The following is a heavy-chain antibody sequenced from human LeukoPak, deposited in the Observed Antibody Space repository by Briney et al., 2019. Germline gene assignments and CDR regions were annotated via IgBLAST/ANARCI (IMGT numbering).Heavy chain of an antibody. V-gene: IGHV4-4*07. CDR3: ARRLRFYYYYMDV. CDR2: IYTSGST. D-gene: IGHD3-16*01. J-gene: IGHJ6*03. Sequence: SETLSLTCTISGGSISIYYWSWIRQPAGKGLEWIGHIYTSGSTNYNPSLKSRVTMSVDTSKNQFSLKLSSVTAADTAVYYCARRLRFYYYYMDVWGKGTTVTISS. CDR1: GGSISIYY.